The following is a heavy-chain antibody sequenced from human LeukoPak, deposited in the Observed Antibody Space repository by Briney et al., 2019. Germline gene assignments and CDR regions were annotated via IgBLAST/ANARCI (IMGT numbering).Heavy chain of an antibody. CDR1: GGSFSGDH. Sequence: SETLSLTCAVYGGSFSGDHWTWIRQPPGKGLEWIAEITHNGSTNYNPSLKSRVTISEDTSKNQFSLKVSSVTAADTAVYYCARGGRNWFDPWGQGTLVTVSS. CDR2: ITHNGST. CDR3: ARGGRNWFDP. V-gene: IGHV4-34*01. J-gene: IGHJ5*02.